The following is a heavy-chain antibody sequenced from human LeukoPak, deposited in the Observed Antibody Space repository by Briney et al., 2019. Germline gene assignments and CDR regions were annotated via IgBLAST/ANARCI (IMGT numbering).Heavy chain of an antibody. D-gene: IGHD2-21*01. Sequence: HSGGSLRLSCAGSGFTFGSYWMTWVRQAPGKGLEWVANVKKDESAKYYVDSVKGRFTISRDNAKNSLYLEMNSLRDEDTAVYYCARWGCDSATTWYYIDLWGQGTLVTVSS. V-gene: IGHV3-7*01. CDR3: ARWGCDSATTWYYIDL. CDR1: GFTFGSYW. J-gene: IGHJ4*02. CDR2: VKKDESAK.